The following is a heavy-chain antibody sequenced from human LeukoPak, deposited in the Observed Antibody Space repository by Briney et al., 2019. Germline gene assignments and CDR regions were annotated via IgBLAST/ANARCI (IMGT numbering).Heavy chain of an antibody. Sequence: PSQTLSLTCTVSGGSISSGSYYWSWIRQPAGKGLDWIRRIYTSGSTNYNPSLKSRVTISVDTSKNQFSRKLSSVTAADTAVYYCARAPRYCSSTSCYRYYYYMDVWGKGTTVTVSS. CDR2: IYTSGST. V-gene: IGHV4-61*02. D-gene: IGHD2-2*02. CDR3: ARAPRYCSSTSCYRYYYYMDV. CDR1: GGSISSGSYY. J-gene: IGHJ6*03.